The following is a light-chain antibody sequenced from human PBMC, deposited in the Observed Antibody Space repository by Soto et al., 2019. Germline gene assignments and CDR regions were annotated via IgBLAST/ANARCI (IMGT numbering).Light chain of an antibody. CDR1: QSISSY. CDR2: AAS. V-gene: IGKV1-39*01. Sequence: DIPMTQSPSSLSASVGDRVTITCRAGQSISSYLNWYQHKPGKAPKLLIYAASSFQGGVPSRFSGSGSGTDFTLTISSLQPEDFATYYCQQSYTTPFTFGPGTTVDMK. CDR3: QQSYTTPFT. J-gene: IGKJ3*01.